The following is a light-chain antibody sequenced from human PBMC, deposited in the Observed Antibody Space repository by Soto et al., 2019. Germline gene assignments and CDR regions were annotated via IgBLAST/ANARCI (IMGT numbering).Light chain of an antibody. CDR3: SSFTSTHTYV. CDR1: SSDVGGYHY. Sequence: QSALTQPASVSGSPGQSMTISCTGSSSDVGGYHYVSWYQQHPGKAPKLIIYQVSHRPSGVSDRFSGSKSGNTASLTISGLQGEDEATYHCSSFTSTHTYVFGTGTKVTVL. CDR2: QVS. V-gene: IGLV2-14*03. J-gene: IGLJ1*01.